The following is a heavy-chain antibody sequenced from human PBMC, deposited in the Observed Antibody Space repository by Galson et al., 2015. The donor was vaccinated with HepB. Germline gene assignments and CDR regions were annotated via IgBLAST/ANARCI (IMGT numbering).Heavy chain of an antibody. CDR2: ITPSGDNT. Sequence: SLRLSCAASGFTFRNYAMSWVRQAPGKGLEWVSAITPSGDNTYSADSVKGRFTISRDNSKNTLFLQQTGLTADGTAIYYCARVHPEYTSSWYRQALYYFDSWGQGTLVAVSS. J-gene: IGHJ4*02. CDR1: GFTFRNYA. V-gene: IGHV3-23*01. CDR3: ARVHPEYTSSWYRQALYYFDS. D-gene: IGHD6-13*01.